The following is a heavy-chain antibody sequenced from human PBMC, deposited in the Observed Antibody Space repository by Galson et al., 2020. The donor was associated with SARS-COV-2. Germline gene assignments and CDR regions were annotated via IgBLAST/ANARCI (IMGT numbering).Heavy chain of an antibody. J-gene: IGHJ4*02. V-gene: IGHV3-30*18. CDR1: GFTFSSYG. D-gene: IGHD3-10*01. CDR2: ISYDGSNK. Sequence: GGSLRLSCAASGFTFSSYGMHWVRQAPGKGLEWVAVISYDGSNKYYADSVKGRFTISRDNSKNTLYLQMNSLRAEDTAVYYCAKDDDYYYGSGGLDYWGQGTLVTVSS. CDR3: AKDDDYYYGSGGLDY.